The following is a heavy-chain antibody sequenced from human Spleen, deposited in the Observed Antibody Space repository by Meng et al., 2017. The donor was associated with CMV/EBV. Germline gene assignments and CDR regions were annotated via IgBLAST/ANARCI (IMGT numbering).Heavy chain of an antibody. Sequence: GGSLRLSCAASGFTFDDYAMHWVRQAPGKGLEWVSGISWNSGSIGYADSVKGRFTISRDNSKNTVFLQMNGLRAEDTAVYYCAKDWLITGAAGVFDYWGQGTLVTVSS. CDR3: AKDWLITGAAGVFDY. CDR1: GFTFDDYA. V-gene: IGHV3-9*01. J-gene: IGHJ4*02. CDR2: ISWNSGSI. D-gene: IGHD1-26*01.